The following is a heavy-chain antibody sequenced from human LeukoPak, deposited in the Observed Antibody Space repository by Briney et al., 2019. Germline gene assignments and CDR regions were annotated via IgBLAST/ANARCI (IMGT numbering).Heavy chain of an antibody. Sequence: SETLSLTCAVSGGSISSNNWWGWVRQPPGKGLEWIGEIYHSGSPNYNPSLKSRVTISVDKSRNHFSLNLSSVTAADTAVYHCAGVNINNWYSCDYWGQGTLVTVSS. J-gene: IGHJ4*02. CDR2: IYHSGSP. V-gene: IGHV4-4*02. D-gene: IGHD1-1*01. CDR1: GGSISSNNW. CDR3: AGVNINNWYSCDY.